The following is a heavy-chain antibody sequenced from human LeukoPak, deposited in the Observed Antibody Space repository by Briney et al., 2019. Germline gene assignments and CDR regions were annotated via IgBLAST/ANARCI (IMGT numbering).Heavy chain of an antibody. CDR1: GYSFTSYW. CDR2: IYPGDSDT. CDR3: ARSLFTNANWFDP. D-gene: IGHD1-1*01. J-gene: IGHJ5*02. V-gene: IGHV5-51*01. Sequence: GESLKISCKGSGYSFTSYWIGWVRQMPGKGLEWMGIIYPGDSDTRYSPSFQGQVTISADKSISTAYLQWSSLKASDAAMYYCARSLFTNANWFDPWGQGTLVTVSS.